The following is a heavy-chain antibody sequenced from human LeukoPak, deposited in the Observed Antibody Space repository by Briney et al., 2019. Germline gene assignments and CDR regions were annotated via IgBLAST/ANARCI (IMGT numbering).Heavy chain of an antibody. J-gene: IGHJ5*02. CDR2: INHSGST. D-gene: IGHD5-18*01. V-gene: IGHV4-34*01. CDR1: GGSFSGYY. Sequence: SETLSLTCAVYGGSFSGYYWSWIRQPPGKGLEWIGEINHSGSTNYNPSLKSRVTISVDTSKNQFSLKLSSVTAADTAVYYCARVTWIRNWFVPWGQGTLVTVSS. CDR3: ARVTWIRNWFVP.